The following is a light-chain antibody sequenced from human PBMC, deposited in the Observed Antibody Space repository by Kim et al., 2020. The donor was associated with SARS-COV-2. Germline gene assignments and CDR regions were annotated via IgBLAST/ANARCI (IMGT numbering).Light chain of an antibody. J-gene: IGLJ2*01. CDR2: YDS. CDR1: NIGSKS. Sequence: SYELTQPPSVSVVPGKTARITCGGNNIGSKSVHWYQQKPGQAPVLVIYYDSDRPSGIPERFSGSNSGNTATLTISRVEAGDEADYYCQVWDNSSDHVVFG. CDR3: QVWDNSSDHVV. V-gene: IGLV3-21*04.